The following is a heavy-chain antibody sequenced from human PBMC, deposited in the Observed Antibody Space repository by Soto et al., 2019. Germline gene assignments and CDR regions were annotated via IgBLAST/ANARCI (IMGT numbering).Heavy chain of an antibody. V-gene: IGHV4-38-2*01. J-gene: IGHJ3*02. CDR1: GYSISSGYY. Sequence: PSETLSLTCAVSGYSISSGYYWGWIRHPPGKGLELIGSIYHSGSTYYNPSLKSRVTISVDTSKNHFSLKLSSVTAADTAVYYFASGTGGGFLYAFDIWGQGTMVNVS. CDR2: IYHSGST. CDR3: ASGTGGGFLYAFDI. D-gene: IGHD3-3*01.